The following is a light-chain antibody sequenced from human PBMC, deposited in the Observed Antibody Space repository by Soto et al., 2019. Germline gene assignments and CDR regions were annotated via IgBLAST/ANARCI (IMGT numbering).Light chain of an antibody. V-gene: IGKV1-12*01. Sequence: ENKITQSQSSVSASVGDRVSITGRASQGIDTWLAWYQQKPGKAPDLLIYTASTLQSGVPSIFSGSGSGTDFTLTIISLQPEDFAPYYCQDAMFFPITFGHGTRLEI. CDR2: TAS. CDR1: QGIDTW. CDR3: QDAMFFPIT. J-gene: IGKJ5*01.